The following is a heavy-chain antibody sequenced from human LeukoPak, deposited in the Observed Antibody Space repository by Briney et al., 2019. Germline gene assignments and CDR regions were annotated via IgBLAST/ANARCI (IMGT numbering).Heavy chain of an antibody. CDR2: IKQDGSEK. J-gene: IGHJ4*02. D-gene: IGHD2-15*01. CDR1: GFTFSSYW. Sequence: GGSLRLSCAASGFTFSSYWMSWVRQAPGRGLEWVANIKQDGSEKYYVDSVKGRFTISRDNAKNSLYLQMNSLRAEDTAVYYCVNPYCSGGSCYEGAFDYWGQGTLVTVSS. V-gene: IGHV3-7*01. CDR3: VNPYCSGGSCYEGAFDY.